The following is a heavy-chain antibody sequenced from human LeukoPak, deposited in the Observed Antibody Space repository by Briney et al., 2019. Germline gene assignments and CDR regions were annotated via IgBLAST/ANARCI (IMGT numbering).Heavy chain of an antibody. V-gene: IGHV3-9*01. CDR2: ISWNSGSI. Sequence: PGGSLRLSCAASGFTFDDYAMHWVRQAPGKGLEWVSGISWNSGSIGYADSVKGRFTISRDNAKNSLYLQLNSLRAEDTALCYCAKLPSSYGSGSQVDYWGQGTLVTVSS. CDR1: GFTFDDYA. CDR3: AKLPSSYGSGSQVDY. J-gene: IGHJ4*02. D-gene: IGHD3-10*01.